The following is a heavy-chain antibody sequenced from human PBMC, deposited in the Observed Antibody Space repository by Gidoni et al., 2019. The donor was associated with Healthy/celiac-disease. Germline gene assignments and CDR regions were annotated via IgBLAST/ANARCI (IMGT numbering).Heavy chain of an antibody. CDR2: INPNSGGT. J-gene: IGHJ3*02. D-gene: IGHD4-17*01. CDR1: GYTFTGYY. CDR3: AREEADYGGNPRNLWMRPNAFDI. Sequence: QVQLVQSGAEVKNPGASVKVSCKASGYTFTGYYMHWVLQAPGQGLEWMGWINPNSGGTNYAQKFQGRVTMTRDTSISTAYMELSRLRSDDTAVYYCAREEADYGGNPRNLWMRPNAFDIWGQGTMVTVSS. V-gene: IGHV1-2*02.